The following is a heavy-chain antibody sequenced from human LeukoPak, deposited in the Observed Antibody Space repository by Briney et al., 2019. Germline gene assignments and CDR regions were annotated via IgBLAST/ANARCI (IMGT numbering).Heavy chain of an antibody. CDR3: ASTPIVGATGGFDY. V-gene: IGHV4-59*01. D-gene: IGHD1-26*01. CDR2: KYYSGST. J-gene: IGHJ4*02. CDR1: GGSISSYY. Sequence: SETLSLTCTVSGGSISSYYWSWIRQPPGKGLEWIGYKYYSGSTKYNPSLKSRVTTSVDMSKNQFSLKLSSVTAADTAVYYCASTPIVGATGGFDYWGQGTLVTVSS.